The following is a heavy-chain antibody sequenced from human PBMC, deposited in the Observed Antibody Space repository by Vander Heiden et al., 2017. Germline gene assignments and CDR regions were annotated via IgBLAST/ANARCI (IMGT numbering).Heavy chain of an antibody. Sequence: EVQLVESGGGLVQPGESLRLPWAAPGFSFRSYDFHWVRQAAGKGLEWVSGIGKVEDTDYSGSVKGRFTISREDARNFVYIKMNSLGVRDTAVYFCGRGGDGFDYWGQGILVTVSS. CDR1: GFSFRSYD. CDR2: IGKVEDT. D-gene: IGHD3-10*01. CDR3: GRGGDGFDY. V-gene: IGHV3-13*01. J-gene: IGHJ4*02.